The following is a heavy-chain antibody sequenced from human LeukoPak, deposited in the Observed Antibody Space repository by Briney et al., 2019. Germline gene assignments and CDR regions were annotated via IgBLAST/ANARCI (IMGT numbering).Heavy chain of an antibody. CDR1: GGSISSYY. Sequence: PSETLSLTCTVSGGSISSYYWSWIRQPPGKGLEWIGYIYYSGSTNYNPSLKSRVTISVDTSKNQFSLKLSSVTAADTAVYYCARCYYGSEPNNWFDPWGQGTLVTVSS. CDR3: ARCYYGSEPNNWFDP. V-gene: IGHV4-59*12. CDR2: IYYSGST. J-gene: IGHJ5*02. D-gene: IGHD3-10*01.